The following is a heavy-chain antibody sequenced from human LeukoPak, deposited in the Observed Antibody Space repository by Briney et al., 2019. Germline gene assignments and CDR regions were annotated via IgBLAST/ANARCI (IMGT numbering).Heavy chain of an antibody. CDR1: GASISSYY. Sequence: PSETLSLTRTVSGASISSYYWSWIRQPPGKGLEWIGYIYYSGSTNYTPSLKSRVTISVDTSKNQFSLKLTSVTAADTAMYYCARGLYDSSGYYHDYWGRGTLVTVSS. V-gene: IGHV4-59*08. J-gene: IGHJ4*02. CDR3: ARGLYDSSGYYHDY. D-gene: IGHD3-22*01. CDR2: IYYSGST.